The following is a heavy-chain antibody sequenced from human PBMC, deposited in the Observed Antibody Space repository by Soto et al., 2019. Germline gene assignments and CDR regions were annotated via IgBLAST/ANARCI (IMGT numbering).Heavy chain of an antibody. D-gene: IGHD2-15*01. CDR3: ARATPGQLLRRFAFDI. CDR1: GYTFTSYD. CDR2: MNPNSGNT. Sequence: GASVKVSCKASGYTFTSYDINWVRQATGQGLEWMGWMNPNSGNTGYAQKFQGRVTMTRNTSISTAYMELSSLRSEDTAVYYCARATPGQLLRRFAFDIWGQGTMVTVSS. J-gene: IGHJ3*02. V-gene: IGHV1-8*01.